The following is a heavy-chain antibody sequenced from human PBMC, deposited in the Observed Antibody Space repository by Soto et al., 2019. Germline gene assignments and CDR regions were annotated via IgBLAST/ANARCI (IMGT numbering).Heavy chain of an antibody. Sequence: NPSETLSLTCSVSGDSISNLDYFWAWIRQPPGQALEYIGYIYKSATTYYNPSFESRVAISVDTSKSQLSLNVTSVTAADTAVYFCARGRYCLTGRCFPNWFDSWGQGALVTVSS. D-gene: IGHD7-27*01. CDR1: GDSISNLDYF. CDR3: ARGRYCLTGRCFPNWFDS. V-gene: IGHV4-30-4*01. CDR2: IYKSATT. J-gene: IGHJ5*01.